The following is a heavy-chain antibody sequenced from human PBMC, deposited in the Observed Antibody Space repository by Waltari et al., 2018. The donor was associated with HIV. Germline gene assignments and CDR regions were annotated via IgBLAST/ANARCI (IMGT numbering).Heavy chain of an antibody. D-gene: IGHD4-17*01. J-gene: IGHJ4*02. Sequence: EVQLVESGGGLVQPGGSLRLSCAASGFTFSSYAMSWVRQAPGKGLEGFSASSGSGGSTYYADSGKGRFTISRDNSKNTLYLQMNSLRAEDTAVYYCANLYGDPYYFDYWGQGTLVTVSS. CDR1: GFTFSSYA. CDR2: SSGSGGST. V-gene: IGHV3-23*04. CDR3: ANLYGDPYYFDY.